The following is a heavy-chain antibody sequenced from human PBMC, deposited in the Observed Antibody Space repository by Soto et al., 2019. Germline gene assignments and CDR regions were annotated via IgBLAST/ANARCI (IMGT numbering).Heavy chain of an antibody. V-gene: IGHV4-34*01. D-gene: IGHD6-13*01. CDR3: ARNGGNTWYYFDS. Sequence: QVQLQQWGAGLLKPSETLSLTCAVNGGSFTGYYGAWIRQSPEKGLEWFGEISHRGTTKYNPSLKSRVTISVDTSKNQFSLKLSSVTAADTGMYYCARNGGNTWYYFDSWGQGTVVTVSS. CDR2: ISHRGTT. J-gene: IGHJ4*02. CDR1: GGSFTGYY.